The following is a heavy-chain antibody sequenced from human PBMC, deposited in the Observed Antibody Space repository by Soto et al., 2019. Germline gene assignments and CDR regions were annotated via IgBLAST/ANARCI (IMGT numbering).Heavy chain of an antibody. CDR3: AREMAALNYFDY. CDR2: ISYDGSNK. CDR1: GFTFSSYA. Sequence: PGASLRLSCAASGFTFSSYAMHWVRQAPGKGLEWVAVISYDGSNKYYADSVKGRFTISRDNAKNSLYLQMNSLRAEDTAVYYCAREMAALNYFDYWGQGT. D-gene: IGHD2-15*01. J-gene: IGHJ4*02. V-gene: IGHV3-30-3*01.